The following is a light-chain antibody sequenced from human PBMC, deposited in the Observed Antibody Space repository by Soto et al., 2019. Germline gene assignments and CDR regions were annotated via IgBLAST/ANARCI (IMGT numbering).Light chain of an antibody. J-gene: IGKJ1*01. CDR2: GAS. CDR1: QSVGNN. V-gene: IGKV3-20*01. Sequence: EIVLTQSPATLSLSPGERATLSCRASQSVGNNLAWYQQKPGQAPRLLIYGASSRATGIPDRSSGSGSGTVFTLTINILEPDDFAVYYCHQYGNSPQTFGQGTKVDIK. CDR3: HQYGNSPQT.